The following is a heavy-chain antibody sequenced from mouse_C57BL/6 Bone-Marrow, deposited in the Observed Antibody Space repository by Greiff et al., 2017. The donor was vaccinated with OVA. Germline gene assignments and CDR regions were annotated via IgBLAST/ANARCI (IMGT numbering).Heavy chain of an antibody. CDR1: GYTFTSYW. CDR3: AREVYYGNYGEVDY. CDR2: IYPGSGST. D-gene: IGHD2-1*01. V-gene: IGHV1-55*01. J-gene: IGHJ2*01. Sequence: QVQLKQPGAELVKPGASVKMSCKASGYTFTSYWITWVKQRPGQGLEWIGDIYPGSGSTNYNEKFKSKATLTVDTSSSTAYMQLSSLTSEDSAVYYCAREVYYGNYGEVDYWGQGTTLTVSS.